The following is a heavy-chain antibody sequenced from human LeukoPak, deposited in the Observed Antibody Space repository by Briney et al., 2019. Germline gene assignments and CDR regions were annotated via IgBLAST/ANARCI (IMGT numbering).Heavy chain of an antibody. D-gene: IGHD3-22*01. Sequence: RAPETLSLTCTVSGGSISSGGYYWSWIRQHPGKGLEWIGYIYYSGSTYYNPSLKRRVTISVDTSKNQFSLKLSSVTAADTAVYYCARDRNYYDSSGFDYWGQGTLVTVSS. V-gene: IGHV4-31*03. J-gene: IGHJ4*02. CDR1: GGSISSGGYY. CDR2: IYYSGST. CDR3: ARDRNYYDSSGFDY.